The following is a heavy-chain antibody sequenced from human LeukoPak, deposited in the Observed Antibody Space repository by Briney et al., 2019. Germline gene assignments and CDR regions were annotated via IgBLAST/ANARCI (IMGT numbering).Heavy chain of an antibody. J-gene: IGHJ4*02. V-gene: IGHV1-2*07. Sequence: ASVKVSCKASGYTFTGYYMHWVRQAPGQGLGWMGWINLNSAGTTSAHKCRASVTTTRDTSSSTAYMELSRLRSDDTAVYYCARVVGYESSVYPDYWGQGTLVTVSS. CDR3: ARVVGYESSVYPDY. CDR2: INLNSAGT. CDR1: GYTFTGYY. D-gene: IGHD3-22*01.